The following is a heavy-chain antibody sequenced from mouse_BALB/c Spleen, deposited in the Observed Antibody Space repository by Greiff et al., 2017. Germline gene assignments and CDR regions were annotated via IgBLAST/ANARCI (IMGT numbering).Heavy chain of an antibody. V-gene: IGHV14-3*02. CDR3: ARGERLAWFAY. Sequence: EVQGVESGAELVKPGASVKLSCTASGFNIKDTYMHWVKQRPEQGLEWIGRIDPANGNTKYDPKFQGKATITADTSSNTAYLQLSSLTSEDTAVYYCARGERLAWFAYWGQGTLGTVSA. D-gene: IGHD1-2*01. CDR2: IDPANGNT. J-gene: IGHJ3*01. CDR1: GFNIKDTY.